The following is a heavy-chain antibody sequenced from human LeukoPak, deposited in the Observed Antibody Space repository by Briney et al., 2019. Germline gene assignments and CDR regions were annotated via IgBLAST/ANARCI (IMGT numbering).Heavy chain of an antibody. D-gene: IGHD6-19*01. J-gene: IGHJ3*02. V-gene: IGHV1-46*01. CDR2: INPGGGTT. CDR1: GYSFANYY. Sequence: GASVNVSCKASGYSFANYYMHWVRQAPGQGLEWMGIINPGGGTTSYTNYAQMFQGRVTMTRDTSTSTVYMELGSLRSEDTAVYYCARRIAVAGVDAFDIWGQGTMVTVSS. CDR3: ARRIAVAGVDAFDI.